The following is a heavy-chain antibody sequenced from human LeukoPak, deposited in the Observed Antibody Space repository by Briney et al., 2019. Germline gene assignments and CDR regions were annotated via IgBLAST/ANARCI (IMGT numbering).Heavy chain of an antibody. CDR1: GGSFSGYY. J-gene: IGHJ4*02. Sequence: SETLSLTCAVYGGSFSGYYWSWIRQPPGKGLEWIGEINHSGSTNYNPSLKSRVTISVDTSKNQFSLKLSSVTAADTAVYYCARHAIDSSGYYLHYFDYWGQGTLVTVSS. CDR3: ARHAIDSSGYYLHYFDY. CDR2: INHSGST. V-gene: IGHV4-34*01. D-gene: IGHD3-22*01.